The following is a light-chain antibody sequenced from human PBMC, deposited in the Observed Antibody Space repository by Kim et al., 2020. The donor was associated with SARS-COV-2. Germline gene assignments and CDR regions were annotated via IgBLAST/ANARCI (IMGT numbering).Light chain of an antibody. J-gene: IGKJ4*01. CDR2: GAS. Sequence: SPGERATRSCRASQSVSSNLAWYQQKPGQAPRHLIYGASTRATGIPARFSGSGSETEFTLTISSLQSEDFAVYYCQQYNNWPPLTFGGGTKVDIK. CDR3: QQYNNWPPLT. V-gene: IGKV3-15*01. CDR1: QSVSSN.